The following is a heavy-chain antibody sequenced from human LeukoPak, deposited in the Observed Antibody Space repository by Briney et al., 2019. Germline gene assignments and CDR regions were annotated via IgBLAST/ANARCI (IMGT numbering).Heavy chain of an antibody. CDR2: IIPIFGTA. D-gene: IGHD6-19*01. J-gene: IGHJ4*02. CDR1: GYTFTSYY. Sequence: SVKVSCKASGYTFTSYYMHWVRQAPGQGLEWMGGIIPIFGTANYAQKFQGRVTITTDESTSTAYMELSRLRSEDTAVYYCARTYSSGWLRYFDYWGQGTLVTVSS. V-gene: IGHV1-69*05. CDR3: ARTYSSGWLRYFDY.